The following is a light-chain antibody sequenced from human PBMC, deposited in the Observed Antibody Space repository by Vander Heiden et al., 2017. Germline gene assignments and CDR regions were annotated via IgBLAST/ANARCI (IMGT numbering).Light chain of an antibody. CDR3: AAWDDSLNGPV. CDR1: SSNIGSNT. V-gene: IGLV1-44*01. CDR2: SNN. Sequence: QSLLTQPPSASGTPGQRVTISCSRSSSNIGSNTVSWYQQLRGTAPKLLIYSNNQRPAGVPDRFSGSKSGTSASLAISGLQSEDEADYYCAAWDDSLNGPVFGGGTKLTVL. J-gene: IGLJ2*01.